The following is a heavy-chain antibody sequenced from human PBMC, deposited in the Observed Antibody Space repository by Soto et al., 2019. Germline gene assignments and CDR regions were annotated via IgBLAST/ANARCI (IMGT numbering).Heavy chain of an antibody. CDR1: GYTFTSYY. D-gene: IGHD6-19*01. CDR3: ARDPGSAEAGNHDAFDI. Sequence: VKVSCKASGYTFTSYYMHWVRQAPGQGLEWMGIINPSGGSTSYAQKFQGRVTMTRDTSTSTVYMELSSLRSEDTAVYYCARDPGSAEAGNHDAFDIWGQGTMVTVSS. J-gene: IGHJ3*02. CDR2: INPSGGST. V-gene: IGHV1-46*03.